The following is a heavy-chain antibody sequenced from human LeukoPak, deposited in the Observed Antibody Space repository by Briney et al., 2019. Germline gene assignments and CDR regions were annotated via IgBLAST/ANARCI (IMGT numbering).Heavy chain of an antibody. Sequence: SETLSLTCTVSGGSISSGGYYWSWIRQHPGKGLEWIGYIYYSGSTYYNPSLKSRVTISVDTSKNQFSLKLSSVTAADTAVYYCARGVTMVRGKSNWFDPWGQGTLVTVSS. CDR3: ARGVTMVRGKSNWFDP. CDR1: GGSISSGGYY. J-gene: IGHJ5*02. D-gene: IGHD3-10*01. V-gene: IGHV4-31*03. CDR2: IYYSGST.